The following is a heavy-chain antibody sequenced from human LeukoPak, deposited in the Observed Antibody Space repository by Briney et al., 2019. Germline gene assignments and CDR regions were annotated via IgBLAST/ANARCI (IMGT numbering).Heavy chain of an antibody. CDR3: AKDTRNSSSWYWSWFDP. V-gene: IGHV3-9*01. CDR1: GFTFDDYA. D-gene: IGHD6-13*01. CDR2: ISWNSGSI. J-gene: IGHJ5*02. Sequence: GGSLRLSCAASGFTFDDYAMHWVRQAPGKGLEWVSGISWNSGSIGYADSVKGRFTISRDNAKNSLYLQMNSLRAEDTALYYCAKDTRNSSSWYWSWFDPWGQGTLVTVSS.